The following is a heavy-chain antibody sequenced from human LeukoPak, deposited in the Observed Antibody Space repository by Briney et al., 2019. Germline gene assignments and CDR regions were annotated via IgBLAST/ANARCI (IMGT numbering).Heavy chain of an antibody. D-gene: IGHD3-22*01. CDR1: GYTFTSYY. CDR3: ARDREYYYYDSSGYYFDY. V-gene: IGHV1-46*01. CDR2: INPSGGST. Sequence: ASVKVSCKASGYTFTSYYMHWVRQAPGQGLEWMGIINPSGGSTSYAQKFQGRVTMTRDTSISTAYMELSRLRSDDTAVYYCARDREYYYYDSSGYYFDYWGQGTLVTVSS. J-gene: IGHJ4*02.